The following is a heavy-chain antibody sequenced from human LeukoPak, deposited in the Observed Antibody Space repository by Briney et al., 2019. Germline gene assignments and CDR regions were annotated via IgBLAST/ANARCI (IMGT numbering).Heavy chain of an antibody. CDR1: GHTLIGYY. CDR3: VTSSGYSTSWGAFDI. D-gene: IGHD6-13*01. CDR2: MSINSGGT. V-gene: IGHV1-2*02. Sequence: ASVKVSCKPSGHTLIGYYMHWVRQAPGQGLEWMGWMSINSGGTNYAQKFQGRVSMTRDTPITIAYLDLSSLTSDDTAVYYCVTSSGYSTSWGAFDIWGQGTMVTVSS. J-gene: IGHJ3*02.